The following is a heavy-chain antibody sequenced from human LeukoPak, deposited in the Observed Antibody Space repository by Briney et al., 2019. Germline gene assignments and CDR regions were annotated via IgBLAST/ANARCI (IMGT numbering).Heavy chain of an antibody. D-gene: IGHD5-18*01. Sequence: ASVKVSCKASGGTFSSYAISWVRQAPGQGLEWMGRIIPILGIANYAQRFQGRVTITTDESTSTAYMELSSLRSEDTAVYYCARAPYSYGPRGLDYWGQGTLVTVSS. CDR1: GGTFSSYA. V-gene: IGHV1-69*04. CDR2: IIPILGIA. CDR3: ARAPYSYGPRGLDY. J-gene: IGHJ4*02.